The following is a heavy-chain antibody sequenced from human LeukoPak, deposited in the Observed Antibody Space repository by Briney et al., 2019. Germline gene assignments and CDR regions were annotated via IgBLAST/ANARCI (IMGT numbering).Heavy chain of an antibody. CDR1: GFYFITYW. CDR2: IYPHDSDT. D-gene: IGHD6-19*01. Sequence: GDSLKISCQTSGFYFITYWVGWVRQMPGKGLEWMGIIYPHDSDTRYSPSFQGQVTFSVDKSMNTAYLQWGSLKASDTAMYYCARRRIVGSGWYDGAFDIWGQGTMVTVSS. J-gene: IGHJ3*02. CDR3: ARRRIVGSGWYDGAFDI. V-gene: IGHV5-51*01.